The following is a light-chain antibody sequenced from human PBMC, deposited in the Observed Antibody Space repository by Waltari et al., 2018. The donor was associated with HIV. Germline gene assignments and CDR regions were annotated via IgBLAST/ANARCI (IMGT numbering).Light chain of an antibody. CDR1: NNGSKS. CDR3: QVWDTFSEHRV. CDR2: HDS. J-gene: IGLJ3*02. Sequence: YELTQAPSVSVAPGQTARIICEGKNNGSKSVHWYQKKAGQATTGVVHHDSDRPSEIPARFSGSYAENTATLTISGVEAGDEADYYCQVWDTFSEHRVFGGGTKLTVL. V-gene: IGLV3-21*02.